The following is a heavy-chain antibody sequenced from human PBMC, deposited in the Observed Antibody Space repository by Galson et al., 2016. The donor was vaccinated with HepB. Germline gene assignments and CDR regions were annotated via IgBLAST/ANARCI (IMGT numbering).Heavy chain of an antibody. Sequence: SLRLSCAASGFTFSSYSMNWVRQAPGKGLEWVSSISSSSSYIHYADSVKGRFTISRDNSKNTLYLQMNSLRAEDTAVYYCARGSNYFDYYYYGMDVWGQGTTVTVSS. D-gene: IGHD4-11*01. J-gene: IGHJ6*02. CDR1: GFTFSSYS. CDR2: ISSSSSYI. V-gene: IGHV3-21*01. CDR3: ARGSNYFDYYYYGMDV.